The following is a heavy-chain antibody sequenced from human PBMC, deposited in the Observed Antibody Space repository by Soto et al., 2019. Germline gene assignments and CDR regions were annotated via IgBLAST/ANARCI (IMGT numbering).Heavy chain of an antibody. Sequence: QLQLQESGPGLVKPSETLSLTCTVSGGSISSSSYYWGWIRQPPGKGLEWIGSIYYSGSTYYNPSLKSRVTISVDTSKNQFSLKLSSVTAADTAVYYCATPRGYGDFAFDYWGQGTLVTVSS. CDR3: ATPRGYGDFAFDY. CDR1: GGSISSSSYY. V-gene: IGHV4-39*01. J-gene: IGHJ4*02. CDR2: IYYSGST. D-gene: IGHD4-17*01.